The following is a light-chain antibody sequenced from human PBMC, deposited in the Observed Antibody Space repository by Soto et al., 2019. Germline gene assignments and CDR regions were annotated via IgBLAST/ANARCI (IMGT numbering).Light chain of an antibody. CDR2: DVS. CDR1: QSVSIW. CDR3: QQYNTYLT. V-gene: IGKV1-5*01. Sequence: DIQMTQSPSTLSASLGDTLTITFRASQSVSIWLAWYQKKPGKSPKLLIYDVSSLESGVPSRLSGSGSGTQFTLTITSLQPDDSATYYCQQYNTYLTFGQGTKVDIK. J-gene: IGKJ1*01.